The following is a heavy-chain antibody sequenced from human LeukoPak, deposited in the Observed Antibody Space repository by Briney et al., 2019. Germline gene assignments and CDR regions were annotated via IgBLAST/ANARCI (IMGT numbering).Heavy chain of an antibody. CDR1: AFTFSSYA. V-gene: IGHV3-30*04. D-gene: IGHD3-22*01. J-gene: IGHJ4*02. CDR3: ASPYYYDGSSYYHFFDH. CDR2: ISYDGTTK. Sequence: GGSLRLSCAASAFTFSSYAMHWVRQAPGKGLEWVTVISYDGTTKYYADSVKGRFTISRDNSRNTLYLQMNNLRTEDTAVYYCASPYYYDGSSYYHFFDHWGQGTLVTVSS.